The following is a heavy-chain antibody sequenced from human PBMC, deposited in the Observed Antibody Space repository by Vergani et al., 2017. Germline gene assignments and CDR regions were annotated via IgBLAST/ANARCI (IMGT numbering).Heavy chain of an antibody. CDR2: ISSSGSP. CDR1: GDSISRSHYY. J-gene: IGHJ3*01. CDR3: ARPVGPSAIADGYHV. V-gene: IGHV4-39*02. Sequence: QLQLQESGPGLVKPSETLALSCRGSGDSISRSHYYWGFIRQPPGKGLEWIGSISSSGSPYYHPTLKSRLAFSVDTSKNLFSLRLKSVTATDTGMYYCARPVGPSAIADGYHVWGQGTMVTVS. D-gene: IGHD3-10*01.